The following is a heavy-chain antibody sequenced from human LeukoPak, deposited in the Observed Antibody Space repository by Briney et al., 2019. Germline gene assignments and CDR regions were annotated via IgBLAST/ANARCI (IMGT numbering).Heavy chain of an antibody. CDR1: GFTFSSYA. V-gene: IGHV3-23*01. D-gene: IGHD2-15*01. Sequence: GGSLRLSCAASGFTFSSYAMNWVRQAPGKGLEWVSTISGDGGATHYADSVKGRFTISRANSKNTLFLQMNSLRAEDTAVYYCGKSGSIDWDYFEYWGQGTLVTASS. CDR2: ISGDGGAT. J-gene: IGHJ4*02. CDR3: GKSGSIDWDYFEY.